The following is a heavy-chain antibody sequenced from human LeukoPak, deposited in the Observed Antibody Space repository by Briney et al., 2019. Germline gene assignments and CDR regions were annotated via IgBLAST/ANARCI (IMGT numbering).Heavy chain of an antibody. CDR1: GGSISSYY. CDR3: ARGQGDSSGYLSYYYYGMDV. Sequence: SETLSLTCTVSGGSISSYYWSWIRQPPGKGLEWIGYIYYSGSTNYNPSLKSRVTISVDTSKNQFSLKLSSVTAADTAVYSCARGQGDSSGYLSYYYYGMDVWGQGTTVTVSS. J-gene: IGHJ6*02. CDR2: IYYSGST. D-gene: IGHD3-22*01. V-gene: IGHV4-59*01.